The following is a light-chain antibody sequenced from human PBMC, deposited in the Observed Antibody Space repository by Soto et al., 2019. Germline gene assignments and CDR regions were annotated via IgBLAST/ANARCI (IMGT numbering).Light chain of an antibody. CDR1: SSDVGVHNY. CDR2: DVN. J-gene: IGLJ1*01. V-gene: IGLV2-14*01. CDR3: SSYTSGSNLYV. Sequence: QSAQSHPASVSWSPGHSITISCTGTSSDVGVHNYVSWYQQHPGKAPRLMIYDVNSRPPGVSSRFSGSKSGNTASLTISGLLAEDEADYYCSSYTSGSNLYVFGTGTKVTVL.